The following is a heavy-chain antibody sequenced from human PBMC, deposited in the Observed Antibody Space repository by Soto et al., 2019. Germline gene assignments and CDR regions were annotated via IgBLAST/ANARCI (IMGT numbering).Heavy chain of an antibody. CDR1: GFTFSTYA. Sequence: TGGSLRLSCAASGFTFSTYAMNWVRQAPGKGLEWVSGISTSGAGTYYADSVKGRFTISRDNSKNTLFLQMNSLRAEDTAVYYCARERDGYNLFDYWGQGTLVTVSS. CDR3: ARERDGYNLFDY. J-gene: IGHJ4*02. CDR2: ISTSGAGT. D-gene: IGHD5-12*01. V-gene: IGHV3-23*01.